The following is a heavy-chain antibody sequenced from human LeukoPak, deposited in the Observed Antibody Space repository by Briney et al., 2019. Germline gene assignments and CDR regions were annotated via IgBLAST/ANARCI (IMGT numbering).Heavy chain of an antibody. CDR3: ANLPRGDY. V-gene: IGHV3-53*01. J-gene: IGHJ4*02. Sequence: PGGSLRLSCAASGVTVSRNYMSWVRQAPGKGLEWVSVIYSGGNKYYAGYVQGRFTISRDNSKNTMYLQMNRLTAEDTAVYYCANLPRGDYWGLGTLVTVFS. CDR2: IYSGGNK. D-gene: IGHD3-10*01. CDR1: GVTVSRNY.